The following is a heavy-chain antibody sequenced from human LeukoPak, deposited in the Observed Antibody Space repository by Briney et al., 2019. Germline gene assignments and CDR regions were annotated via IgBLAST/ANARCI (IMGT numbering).Heavy chain of an antibody. J-gene: IGHJ4*02. CDR2: ISAYNGNT. V-gene: IGHV1-18*01. CDR1: GYTFTSYG. CDR3: ARDPGYYDSSGMGYFDY. Sequence: GASVKVSCKASGYTFTSYGISWGRQAPGQGLEWRGWISAYNGNTNYAQKLQGRVTMTTDTSTSTAYMELRSLRSDDTAVYYCARDPGYYDSSGMGYFDYWGQGTLVTVPS. D-gene: IGHD3-22*01.